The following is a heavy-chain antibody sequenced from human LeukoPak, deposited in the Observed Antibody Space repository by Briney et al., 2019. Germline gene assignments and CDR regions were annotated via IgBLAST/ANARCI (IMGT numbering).Heavy chain of an antibody. J-gene: IGHJ4*02. D-gene: IGHD6-13*01. CDR1: GFTFSSYW. CDR2: IKPDGSEK. V-gene: IGHV3-7*05. Sequence: GGSLRLSCAASGFTFSSYWMTWVRQAPGKGLEWVANIKPDGSEKSYVDSVKGRFTISRDNAKNSLYVQMNSLRAEDTAVYYCARGAAGAFDYWGQGTLVTVSS. CDR3: ARGAAGAFDY.